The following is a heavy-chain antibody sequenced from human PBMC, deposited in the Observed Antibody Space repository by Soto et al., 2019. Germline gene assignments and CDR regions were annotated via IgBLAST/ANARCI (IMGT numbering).Heavy chain of an antibody. V-gene: IGHV3-48*03. J-gene: IGHJ4*02. CDR1: GFTFSSYE. CDR3: ARAFRGYYYDSSGYLFDY. Sequence: GGSLRLSCPASGFTFSSYEMNWVRQAPGKGLEWVSYISSSGSTIYYADSVKGRFTISRDNAKNSLYLQMNSLRAEDTAVYYCARAFRGYYYDSSGYLFDYWGQGTLVTVSS. D-gene: IGHD3-22*01. CDR2: ISSSGSTI.